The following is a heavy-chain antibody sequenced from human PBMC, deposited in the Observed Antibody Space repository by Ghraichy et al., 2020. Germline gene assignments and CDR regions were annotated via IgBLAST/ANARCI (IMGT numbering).Heavy chain of an antibody. Sequence: GGSLRLSCAASGFTFSFYWMSWVRQAPGKGLEWVANIKQDGSEKYYVDSVKGRFTISRDNAKNSLYLQMNSLRAEDTAVYYCARVWLVGVQALCDYWGQGTLVTVSS. CDR2: IKQDGSEK. CDR1: GFTFSFYW. CDR3: ARVWLVGVQALCDY. V-gene: IGHV3-7*01. J-gene: IGHJ4*02. D-gene: IGHD1-26*01.